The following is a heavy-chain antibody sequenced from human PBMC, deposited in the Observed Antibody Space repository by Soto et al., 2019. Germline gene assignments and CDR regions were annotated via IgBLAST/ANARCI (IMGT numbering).Heavy chain of an antibody. J-gene: IGHJ3*02. V-gene: IGHV3-74*03. CDR3: AREAGYWGRTSCYRRAFDT. CDR2: INPDGGSS. Sequence: EVQLVESGGDLVQPGGSLSLSCAASGFTFSGHWMHWVRQVPGKGLEWVSRINPDGGSSAYADSVKGRFAISRDNAKNTLYLHMNGLRAEDTAVYYCAREAGYWGRTSCYRRAFDTWGQGTTVTVS. CDR1: GFTFSGHW. D-gene: IGHD2-2*01.